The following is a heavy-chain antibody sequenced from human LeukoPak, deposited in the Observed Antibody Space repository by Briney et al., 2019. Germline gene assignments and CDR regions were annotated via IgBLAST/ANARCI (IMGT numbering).Heavy chain of an antibody. CDR1: GYTFTVYY. V-gene: IGHV1-2*02. CDR3: ASEPYGSGKFDP. Sequence: ASVTVSSMASGYTFTVYYMHWVRQAPGQGLEWMGWINPNSGGTNYAQKFQGRVTMTRDTSISTAYMELSRLRSDDTAVYYCASEPYGSGKFDPWGEGTLVTVSS. D-gene: IGHD3-10*01. CDR2: INPNSGGT. J-gene: IGHJ5*02.